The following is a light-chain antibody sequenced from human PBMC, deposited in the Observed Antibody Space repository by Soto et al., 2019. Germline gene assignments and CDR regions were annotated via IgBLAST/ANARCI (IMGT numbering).Light chain of an antibody. CDR2: EVS. Sequence: QSALTQPASVSGSPGQSITISCSGTSSDIGAYDLVSWYQQHPGRAPKLIIDEVSHHFSGLSYRFPGSKSGNTASLTSSGLQAEDEGDYYCTSVAPGRIYVFGSGTKLTVL. CDR1: SSDIGAYDL. V-gene: IGLV2-14*03. J-gene: IGLJ1*01. CDR3: TSVAPGRIYV.